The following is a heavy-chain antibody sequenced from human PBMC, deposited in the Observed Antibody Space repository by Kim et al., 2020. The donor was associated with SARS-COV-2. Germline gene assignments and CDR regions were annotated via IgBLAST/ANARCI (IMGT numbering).Heavy chain of an antibody. D-gene: IGHD3-22*01. Sequence: STPSLKSRISISVDTSENQFSLKLRSVTAADTAVYYCAREDATSGFWFDPWGQGTLVTVSS. V-gene: IGHV4-31*02. CDR3: AREDATSGFWFDP. J-gene: IGHJ5*02.